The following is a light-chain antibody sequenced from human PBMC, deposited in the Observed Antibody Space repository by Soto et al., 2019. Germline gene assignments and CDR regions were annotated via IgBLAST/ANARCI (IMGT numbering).Light chain of an antibody. CDR1: QGIRND. J-gene: IGKJ1*01. Sequence: NPMTQSPASLSPSVRDRDTITCRASQGIRNDLGWYQQKPGKAPKLLIYAASSLQSGVPSRFSGSGSGTDFTLTISSLQPEDFATYYCLQDYNYPRTFGQGTKVDI. V-gene: IGKV1-6*01. CDR3: LQDYNYPRT. CDR2: AAS.